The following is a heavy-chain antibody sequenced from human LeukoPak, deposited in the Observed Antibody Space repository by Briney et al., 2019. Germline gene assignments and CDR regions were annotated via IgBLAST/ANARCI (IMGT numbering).Heavy chain of an antibody. V-gene: IGHV4-34*01. J-gene: IGHJ4*02. D-gene: IGHD3-22*01. Sequence: PSETLSLTCTVSGGSISSYYWSWIRQPPGKGLEWIGEINHSGSTNYNPSLKSRVTISVDTSKNQFSLKLSSVTAADTAVYYCARRRRPAYYYDSRASKNFDYWGQGTLVTVSS. CDR1: GGSISSYY. CDR2: INHSGST. CDR3: ARRRRPAYYYDSRASKNFDY.